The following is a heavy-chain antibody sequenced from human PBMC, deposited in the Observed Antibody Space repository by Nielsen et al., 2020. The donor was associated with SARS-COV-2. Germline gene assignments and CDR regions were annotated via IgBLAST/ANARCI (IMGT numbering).Heavy chain of an antibody. CDR3: ARGVAAPDY. V-gene: IGHV3-7*03. Sequence: GESLKISCDASGFIFRSYWMSWVRQAPGKGLEWVANIKQDGGERYYVDSVKGRFTVSRDNAKNSLYLQMNSLRAEDTAVYYCARGVAAPDYWGQGTLVTVSS. CDR1: GFIFRSYW. J-gene: IGHJ4*02. D-gene: IGHD6-25*01. CDR2: IKQDGGER.